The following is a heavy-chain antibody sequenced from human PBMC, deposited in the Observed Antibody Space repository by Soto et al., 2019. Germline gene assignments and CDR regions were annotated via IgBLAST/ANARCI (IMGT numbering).Heavy chain of an antibody. D-gene: IGHD5-12*01. V-gene: IGHV3-49*04. CDR2: IGSKPYGAAA. CDR1: GFTFGDYA. J-gene: IGHJ4*02. CDR3: STSGKDGYNFVEY. Sequence: HPGGSLRLSCTTSGFTFGDYAMSWVRQAPGKGLEWVGFIGSKPYGAAAEYATSVKGRFTISRDDSKRFAYLQMNSLKIEDTAVYYCSTSGKDGYNFVEYWGRGTLVTVSS.